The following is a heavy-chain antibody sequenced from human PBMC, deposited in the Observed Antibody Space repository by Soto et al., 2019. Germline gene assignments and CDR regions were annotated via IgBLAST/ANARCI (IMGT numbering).Heavy chain of an antibody. Sequence: QVQLQESGPGLVKPSQTLSLTCTVSGGSISSGGYYWSWIRQHPGKGLEWIGYIYYSGSTDYNPSLKSGLSKTVAMINNLCTLKLSSVTAADMAVYYCAREIGYYDYVWGSYRALYGMDVWGQGTTVTVSS. V-gene: IGHV4-31*03. CDR1: GGSISSGGYY. CDR2: IYYSGST. D-gene: IGHD3-16*02. CDR3: AREIGYYDYVWGSYRALYGMDV. J-gene: IGHJ6*02.